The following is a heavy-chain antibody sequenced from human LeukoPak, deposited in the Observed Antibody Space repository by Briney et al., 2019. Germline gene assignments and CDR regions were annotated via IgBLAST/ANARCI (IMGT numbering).Heavy chain of an antibody. CDR2: IYYSGST. CDR1: GGSISSGGYS. D-gene: IGHD3-3*01. V-gene: IGHV4-30-4*07. CDR3: ASFRRADFWSGYYYFDY. Sequence: SETLSLTCAVSGGSISSGGYSWSWIRQPPGKGLEWIGYIYYSGSTYYNPSLKSRVTISVDTSKNQFSLKLSSVTAADTAVYYCASFRRADFWSGYYYFDYWGQGTLVTVSS. J-gene: IGHJ4*02.